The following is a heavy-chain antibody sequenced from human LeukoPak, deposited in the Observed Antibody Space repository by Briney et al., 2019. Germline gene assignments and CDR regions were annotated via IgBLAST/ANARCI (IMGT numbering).Heavy chain of an antibody. CDR2: INHSGST. Sequence: SETLSLTCAVYGGSFSGYYCSWIRQPPGKGLEWIGEINHSGSTNYNPSLKSRVTISVDTSKNQFSLKLSSVTAADTAVYYCARGSRGSTRCVFGYWGQGTLVTVSS. J-gene: IGHJ4*02. CDR1: GGSFSGYY. D-gene: IGHD2-2*01. CDR3: ARGSRGSTRCVFGY. V-gene: IGHV4-34*01.